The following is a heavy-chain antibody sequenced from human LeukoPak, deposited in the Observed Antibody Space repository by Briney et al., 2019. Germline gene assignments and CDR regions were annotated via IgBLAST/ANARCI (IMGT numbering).Heavy chain of an antibody. V-gene: IGHV3-33*01. CDR1: GFTFSSYG. Sequence: PGGSLRLSCAASGFTFSSYGMHWVRRAPGKGLEWVAVIWYDGSNKYYADSVKGRFTISRDNSKNTLYLQMNSLRAEDTAVYYCARDVPAYYYDSSGYTDAFDIWGQGTMVTVSS. CDR3: ARDVPAYYYDSSGYTDAFDI. J-gene: IGHJ3*02. D-gene: IGHD3-22*01. CDR2: IWYDGSNK.